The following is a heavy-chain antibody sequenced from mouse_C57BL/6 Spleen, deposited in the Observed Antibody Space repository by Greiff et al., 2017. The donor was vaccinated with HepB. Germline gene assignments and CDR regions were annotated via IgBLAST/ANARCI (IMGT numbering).Heavy chain of an antibody. CDR1: GYTFTSYT. J-gene: IGHJ2*01. CDR2: INPSSGYT. CDR3: ATYGRRYWAFDY. D-gene: IGHD1-1*01. Sequence: VQLQQSGAELARPGASVKMSCKASGYTFTSYTMHWVNQRPGQGLEWIGYINPSSGYTKYNQKFKDKATLTADKSSSTAYMQLSSLTSEDSAVYYCATYGRRYWAFDYWGQGTTLTVSS. V-gene: IGHV1-4*01.